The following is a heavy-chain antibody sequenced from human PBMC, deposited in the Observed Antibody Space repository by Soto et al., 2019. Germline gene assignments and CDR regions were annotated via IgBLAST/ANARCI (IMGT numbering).Heavy chain of an antibody. J-gene: IGHJ4*02. D-gene: IGHD4-17*01. CDR1: GFTFSSYA. V-gene: IGHV3-23*01. CDR2: ISGSGGST. CDR3: AKYGLDENPLKYYFDY. Sequence: EVQLLESGGGLVQPGGSLRLSCAASGFTFSSYAMSWVRQAPGKGLEWVSAISGSGGSTYYADSVKGRFTISRDNSKNTLYLQMNSLRAEDTAVYYCAKYGLDENPLKYYFDYWGQGTLVTVSS.